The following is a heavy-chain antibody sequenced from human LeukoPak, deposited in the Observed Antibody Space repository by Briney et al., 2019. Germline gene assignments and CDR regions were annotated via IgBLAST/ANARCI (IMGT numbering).Heavy chain of an antibody. D-gene: IGHD2-2*01. CDR3: ARVEGYCSSTSCRGYFDY. CDR1: GGSISSYY. J-gene: IGHJ4*02. CDR2: IYYSGST. V-gene: IGHV4-59*01. Sequence: SSETLSLTCTVSGGSISSYYWSWIRQPPGKGLEWIGYIYYSGSTNYNPSLKSRVTISVDASKNQFSLKLSSVTAADTAVYYCARVEGYCSSTSCRGYFDYWGQGTLVTVSS.